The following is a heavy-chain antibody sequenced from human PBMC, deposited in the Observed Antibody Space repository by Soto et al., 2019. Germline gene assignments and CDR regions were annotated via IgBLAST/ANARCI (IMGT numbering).Heavy chain of an antibody. CDR2: IYYSGST. CDR3: ARDSAMVRGVIYFDY. CDR1: GGSISSYY. Sequence: QVQLQESGPGLVKPSETLSLTCTVSGGSISSYYWSWIRQPPGKGLEWIGYIYYSGSTNYNPSLKSRVTISVDTSKNQFSLKLSSVTAADTAVSYCARDSAMVRGVIYFDYWGQGTLVTVSS. J-gene: IGHJ4*02. D-gene: IGHD3-10*01. V-gene: IGHV4-59*01.